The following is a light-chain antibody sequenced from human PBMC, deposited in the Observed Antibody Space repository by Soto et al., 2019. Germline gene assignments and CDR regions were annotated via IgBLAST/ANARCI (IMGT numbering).Light chain of an antibody. CDR2: EGS. CDR1: SSDVGSYNL. Sequence: QSGLTQPASVSGSPGQSITISCTGTSSDVGSYNLVSWYQQHPGKAPKLMIYEGSKRPSGVSNRFSGSKSGNTASLTISGLQAEDEADYYCCSYAGSYTFVVFGGGTKLTVL. CDR3: CSYAGSYTFVV. J-gene: IGLJ3*02. V-gene: IGLV2-23*03.